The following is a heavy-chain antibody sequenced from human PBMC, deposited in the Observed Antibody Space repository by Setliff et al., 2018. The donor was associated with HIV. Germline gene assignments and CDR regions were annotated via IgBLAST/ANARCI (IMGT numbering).Heavy chain of an antibody. J-gene: IGHJ4*02. CDR3: ARDHVAARSVDY. V-gene: IGHV1-46*02. D-gene: IGHD6-6*01. Sequence: ASVKVSCKTSAYTFNSYYMHWIRQAPGQGLEWMGLIGPSGSSTTYAQNSQGRVTMSRDTSTNTVYMELSSLRSEDTAVYYCARDHVAARSVDYWGQGTLVTVSS. CDR1: AYTFNSYY. CDR2: IGPSGSST.